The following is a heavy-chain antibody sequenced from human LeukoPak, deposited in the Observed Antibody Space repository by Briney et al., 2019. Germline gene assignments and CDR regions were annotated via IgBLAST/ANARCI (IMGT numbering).Heavy chain of an antibody. CDR3: ASGDVYDSSGYLDY. V-gene: IGHV3-23*01. CDR2: MSGSGGST. Sequence: GGTLRLSCAASGFTFSIYGMSWVRQAPGRGLEWVSAMSGSGGSTYYADSVKGRFTISRDNSKNSLYLQMNSLRAEDTAVYYCASGDVYDSSGYLDYWGQGTLVTVSS. J-gene: IGHJ4*02. CDR1: GFTFSIYG. D-gene: IGHD3-22*01.